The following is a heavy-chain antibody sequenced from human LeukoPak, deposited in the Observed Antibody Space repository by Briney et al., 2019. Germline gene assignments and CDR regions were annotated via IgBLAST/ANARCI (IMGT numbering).Heavy chain of an antibody. CDR1: GNYW. V-gene: IGHV3-23*01. CDR2: ISSGDDIT. CDR3: AKRPGEAAAGPFDP. Sequence: GGSLRLSCAASGNYWMHWVRQAPGKGLEWVSTISSGDDITYYADSVKGRFTIYRDNPKNTLYLQMNSLRAEDTAIYYCAKRPGEAAAGPFDPWGQGTLVTVSS. J-gene: IGHJ5*02. D-gene: IGHD6-13*01.